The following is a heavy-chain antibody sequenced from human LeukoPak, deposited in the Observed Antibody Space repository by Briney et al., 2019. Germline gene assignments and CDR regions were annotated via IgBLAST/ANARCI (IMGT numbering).Heavy chain of an antibody. Sequence: SVKVSCKASGSTFTSSAVQWVRQARGQRLEWIGWIVVGSGNTNYAQKFQERVTITRDMSTSTAYLELSRLRSDDTAVYYCTRIGYNHYFDYWGQGTLVTVSS. CDR2: IVVGSGNT. CDR3: TRIGYNHYFDY. CDR1: GSTFTSSA. D-gene: IGHD1-14*01. J-gene: IGHJ4*02. V-gene: IGHV1-58*01.